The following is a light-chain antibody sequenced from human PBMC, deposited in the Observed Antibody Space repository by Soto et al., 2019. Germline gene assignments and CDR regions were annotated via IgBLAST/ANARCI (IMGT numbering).Light chain of an antibody. CDR1: QGVSSY. CDR3: GQFVSSPPRT. Sequence: EIVLTQSPATLSLSPGERATLSCRASQGVSSYLAWYQQKPGQAPRLLIYDASNRATGIPARFSGSGPGTDFTLTISSLEPGDFAVYYCGQFVSSPPRTFGQGTKV. CDR2: DAS. V-gene: IGKV3D-11*01. J-gene: IGKJ1*01.